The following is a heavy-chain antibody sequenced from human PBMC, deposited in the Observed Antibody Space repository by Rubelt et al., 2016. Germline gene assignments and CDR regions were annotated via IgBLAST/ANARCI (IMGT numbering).Heavy chain of an antibody. CDR1: GGTFSSYA. Sequence: QVQLVQSGAEGKKPGSSVKVSCKASGGTFSSYAISWVRQAPGQGLEWMGGIIPIFGTANYAQKFQGRVTITADESTSTAYMELSSLRSEDTAVYYCARGGAAAADDNDAFDIWGQGTMVTVSS. J-gene: IGHJ3*02. D-gene: IGHD6-13*01. V-gene: IGHV1-69*12. CDR2: IIPIFGTA. CDR3: ARGGAAAADDNDAFDI.